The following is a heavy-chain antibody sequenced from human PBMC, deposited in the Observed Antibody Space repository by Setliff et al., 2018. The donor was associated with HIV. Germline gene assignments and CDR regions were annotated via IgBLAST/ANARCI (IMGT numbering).Heavy chain of an antibody. CDR3: ARVQWVVSSNVGLDY. Sequence: ASVMVSCKASGYTFTSYGISWLRQAPGQGLEWMGWISGYSGNTNYAQKFQDRVTMTTDTPTSTVYMELRSLRSDDTAVYYCARVQWVVSSNVGLDYWGQGTQVTVSS. J-gene: IGHJ4*02. CDR1: GYTFTSYG. V-gene: IGHV1-18*01. CDR2: ISGYSGNT. D-gene: IGHD6-19*01.